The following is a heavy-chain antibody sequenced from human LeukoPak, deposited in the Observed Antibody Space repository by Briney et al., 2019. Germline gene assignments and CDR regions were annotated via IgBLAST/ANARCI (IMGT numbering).Heavy chain of an antibody. D-gene: IGHD3-22*01. CDR2: INHSGST. Sequence: NPSETLSLTCAVYGASFSGYYWSWIRQPPGKGLEWIGEINHSGSTNYNPSLKSRVTISVDTSKNQFSLKLSSVTAADTAVYYCARGTGYPLIGWGQGTLVTVSS. V-gene: IGHV4-34*01. CDR3: ARGTGYPLIG. J-gene: IGHJ4*02. CDR1: GASFSGYY.